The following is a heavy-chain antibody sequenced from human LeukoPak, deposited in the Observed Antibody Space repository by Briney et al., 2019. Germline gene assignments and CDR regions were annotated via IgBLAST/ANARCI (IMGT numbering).Heavy chain of an antibody. V-gene: IGHV3-13*01. J-gene: IGHJ4*02. CDR2: IGTAGAT. CDR3: TRATAGFDY. CDR1: GFTFSSYG. Sequence: SGGSLRLSCAASGFTFSSYGMHWVRQTTGKGLEWVSGIGTAGATFYPGSVKGRFTISRENAKNSLYLQMNNLRAGDTAVYYCTRATAGFDYWGQGTLVTVSS.